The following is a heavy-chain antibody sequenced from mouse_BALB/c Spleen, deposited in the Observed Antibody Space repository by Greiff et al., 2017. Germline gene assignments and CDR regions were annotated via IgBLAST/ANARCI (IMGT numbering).Heavy chain of an antibody. CDR2: ISSGGSYT. J-gene: IGHJ2*01. V-gene: IGHV5-9-3*01. CDR1: GFTFSSYT. D-gene: IGHD2-13*01. CDR3: AKTRDY. Sequence: VQLKESGGGLVKPGGSLKLSCAASGFTFSSYTMSWVRQTPEKRLEWVATISSGGSYTYYPDSVKGRFTISRDNAKNTLYLQMSSLRSEDTAMYYCAKTRDYWGQGTTLTVSS.